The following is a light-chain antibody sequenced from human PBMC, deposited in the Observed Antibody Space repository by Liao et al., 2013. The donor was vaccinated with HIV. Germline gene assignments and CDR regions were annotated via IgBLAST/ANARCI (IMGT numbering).Light chain of an antibody. CDR3: QSWDSGTVV. J-gene: IGLJ2*01. CDR2: EDS. CDR1: VLSRKY. V-gene: IGLV3-1*01. Sequence: SYELTQPSSISVSPGQTATITCSGDVLSRKYARWFQQKPGQSPALVIYEDSQRPSGIPERFSGSTSGSTATLTIIETQPMDEADYYCQSWDSGTVVFGGGTKLTVL.